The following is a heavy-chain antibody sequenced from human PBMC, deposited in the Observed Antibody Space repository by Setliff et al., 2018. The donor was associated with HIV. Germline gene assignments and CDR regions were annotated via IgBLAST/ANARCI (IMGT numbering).Heavy chain of an antibody. CDR2: INHSGST. Sequence: SETLSLTCAVYGESFSGYYWSWIRQPPGKGLEWIGEINHSGSTNYNPSLKSRVTISVDTSKNQFSLKLTSVTAADTAVYYCAREGSERFFDLWGRGTLVTVSS. J-gene: IGHJ2*01. V-gene: IGHV4-34*01. CDR1: GESFSGYY. CDR3: AREGSERFFDL.